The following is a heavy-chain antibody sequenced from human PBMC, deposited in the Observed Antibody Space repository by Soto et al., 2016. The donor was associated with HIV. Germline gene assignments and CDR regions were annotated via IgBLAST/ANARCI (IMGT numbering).Heavy chain of an antibody. CDR3: ARAEGDYYYGMDV. V-gene: IGHV1-69*12. CDR1: GGYFVNHL. D-gene: IGHD3-16*01. J-gene: IGHJ6*02. CDR2: IIPIFGPA. Sequence: QVHLVQSGVEVKKPGSSVKVSCKASGGYFVNHLFSWVRQAPGQGLEWMGGIIPIFGPASYAQNFQGRVTIIADESTSTAYMELSSLRSEDTAAYYCARAEGDYYYGMDVWGQGTTVTVSS.